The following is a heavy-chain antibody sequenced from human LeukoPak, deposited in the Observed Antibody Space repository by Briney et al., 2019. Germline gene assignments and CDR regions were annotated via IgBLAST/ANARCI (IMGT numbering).Heavy chain of an antibody. D-gene: IGHD3-3*01. CDR3: ARASGYYDFWSGYCFFDY. Sequence: SETLSLTCAVYGGCFSGYYWSWIRQPPGKGLEWIGEINHSGSTNYNPSLKSRVTISVDTSKNQFSLKLSSVTAADTAVYYCARASGYYDFWSGYCFFDYWGQGTLVTVSS. CDR1: GGCFSGYY. J-gene: IGHJ4*02. V-gene: IGHV4-34*01. CDR2: INHSGST.